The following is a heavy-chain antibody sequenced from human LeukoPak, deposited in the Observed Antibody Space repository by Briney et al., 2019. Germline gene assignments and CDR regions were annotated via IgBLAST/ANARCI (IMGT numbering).Heavy chain of an antibody. CDR2: ITSGRST. V-gene: IGHV3-23*01. CDR3: AKDSDVSTGYYGY. Sequence: GGSLRLSCAASGFTFSSCGMSWVRQAPGKGLEWVSGITSGRSTYYADSVKGRFTISRDNSKNTLYLQMNSLRAEDTALYYCAKDSDVSTGYYGYWGQGTLVTVSS. D-gene: IGHD3/OR15-3a*01. J-gene: IGHJ4*02. CDR1: GFTFSSCG.